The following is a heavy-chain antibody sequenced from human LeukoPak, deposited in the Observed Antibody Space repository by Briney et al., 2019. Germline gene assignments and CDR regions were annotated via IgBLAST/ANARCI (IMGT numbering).Heavy chain of an antibody. Sequence: SETLSLTCAVSGDSINSGGYSWNWIRQAPGKGLEWIGRLYHSGNIYYNPSLNSRVTISVDRSKNQLSLSLSSVTAADTAVYFCARDRIDAFDFWGQGTMVTVSS. CDR2: LYHSGNI. CDR3: ARDRIDAFDF. J-gene: IGHJ3*01. V-gene: IGHV4-30-2*01. CDR1: GDSINSGGYS.